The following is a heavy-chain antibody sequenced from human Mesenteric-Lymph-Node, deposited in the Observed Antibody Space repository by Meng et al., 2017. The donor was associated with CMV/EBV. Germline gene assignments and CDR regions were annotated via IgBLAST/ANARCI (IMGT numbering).Heavy chain of an antibody. J-gene: IGHJ4*01. CDR1: GDSISSSTYY. D-gene: IGHD3-10*01. CDR2: IFHSGTT. V-gene: IGHV4-39*07. Sequence: SETLSLTCSVSGDSISSSTYYWGWIRQPPGKGLEWIASIFHSGTTYYNPSLRSRVTISVDLSKNQFSLYLRSVTAADTAIYYCARAGDYGSGSYSGGDYWGHGTLVTVSS. CDR3: ARAGDYGSGSYSGGDY.